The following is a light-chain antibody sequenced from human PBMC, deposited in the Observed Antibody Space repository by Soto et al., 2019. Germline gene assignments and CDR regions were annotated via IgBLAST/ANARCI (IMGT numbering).Light chain of an antibody. CDR1: QSISDT. CDR3: QQYDNWPWT. Sequence: EIVLTQSPGILSLSPGERATLSCRASQSISDTLAWYQQKPGQAPRLLIYGASRRATGFPARFSGSGSGTDFTLTISSLQSEDFAVYYCQQYDNWPWTFGQGTKVDIK. V-gene: IGKV3-15*01. CDR2: GAS. J-gene: IGKJ1*01.